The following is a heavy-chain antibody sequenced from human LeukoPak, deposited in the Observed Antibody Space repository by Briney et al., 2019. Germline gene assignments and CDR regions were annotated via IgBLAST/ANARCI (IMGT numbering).Heavy chain of an antibody. V-gene: IGHV3-23*01. CDR3: ARTGRLQYGDYVAFDY. D-gene: IGHD4-17*01. Sequence: GGSLRLSCAASGFTLSSYAMSWVRQAPGKGLEWVSAISGSGGSTYYADSVKGRFTISRDNSKNTLYLQMNSLRAEDTAVYYCARTGRLQYGDYVAFDYWGQGTLVTVSS. CDR2: ISGSGGST. CDR1: GFTLSSYA. J-gene: IGHJ4*02.